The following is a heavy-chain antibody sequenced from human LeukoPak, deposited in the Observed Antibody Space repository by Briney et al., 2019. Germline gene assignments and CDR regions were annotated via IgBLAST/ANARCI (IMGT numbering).Heavy chain of an antibody. V-gene: IGHV4-59*01. CDR3: ARVAVSAREYFDY. Sequence: KSSETLSLTCTVSGASISSYYWSWIRQSPGKGLEWTGYIYYNGNTNYNPSLKGGVTISVDSSKNQFSLRLSSVTAADTAVYYCARVAVSAREYFDYWGQGTLVTVSS. J-gene: IGHJ4*02. D-gene: IGHD2-21*02. CDR2: IYYNGNT. CDR1: GASISSYY.